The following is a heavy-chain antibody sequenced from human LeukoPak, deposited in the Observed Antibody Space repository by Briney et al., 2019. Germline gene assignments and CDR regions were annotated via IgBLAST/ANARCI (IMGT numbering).Heavy chain of an antibody. Sequence: GGSLRLSCAASGFTFSSYGTHWVRQAPGKGLEWGAFIRYDGSNKYYADSVKGRFTISRDNSKNTLYLQMHSLRAEDTAVYYCAKGGIAAAPGYFDYWGQGTLVTVSS. J-gene: IGHJ4*02. CDR2: IRYDGSNK. CDR3: AKGGIAAAPGYFDY. V-gene: IGHV3-30*02. CDR1: GFTFSSYG. D-gene: IGHD6-13*01.